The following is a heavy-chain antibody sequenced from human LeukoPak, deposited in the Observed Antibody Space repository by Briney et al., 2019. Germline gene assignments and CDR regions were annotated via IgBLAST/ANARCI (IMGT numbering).Heavy chain of an antibody. V-gene: IGHV4-59*02. CDR3: ASRKLGNDY. D-gene: IGHD7-27*01. CDR2: IYYTGT. Sequence: SETLSLTCTVSGGSVSDYYWSWIRQSPGKGLEWIGYIYYTGTSYNPSLKSRVTISADTSKNQFSLNLSSATAADTAVYYCASRKLGNDYWGQGTLVTVSS. J-gene: IGHJ4*02. CDR1: GGSVSDYY.